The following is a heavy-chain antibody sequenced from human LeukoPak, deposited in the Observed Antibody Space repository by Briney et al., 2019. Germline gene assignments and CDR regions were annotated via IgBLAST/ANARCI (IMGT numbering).Heavy chain of an antibody. CDR2: ISWNSGSI. D-gene: IGHD2-15*01. V-gene: IGHV3-9*01. J-gene: IGHJ4*02. CDR1: GFTFDDYA. Sequence: GGSLRLSCAASGFTFDDYAMHWVRQAPGKGLEWVSGISWNSGSIGNADSVKGRFTISRDNAKNSLYQQMNSLRAEDTALYYCAKDIGSRTDNFDYWGQGTLVTVSS. CDR3: AKDIGSRTDNFDY.